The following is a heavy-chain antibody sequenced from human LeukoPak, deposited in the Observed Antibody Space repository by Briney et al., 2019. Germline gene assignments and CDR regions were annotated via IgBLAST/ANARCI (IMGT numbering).Heavy chain of an antibody. V-gene: IGHV4-61*02. CDR2: IYTSGST. CDR3: ARDWEVVVIPNYYYYYMDV. J-gene: IGHJ6*03. CDR1: GGSISSGSYY. Sequence: SQTLSLTCTVSGGSISSGSYYWSWIRQPAGKGLEWIGCIYTSGSTNYNPSLKSRVTISVDASKNQFSLKLSSVTAADTAVYYCARDWEVVVIPNYYYYYMDVWGKGTTVTVSS. D-gene: IGHD3-22*01.